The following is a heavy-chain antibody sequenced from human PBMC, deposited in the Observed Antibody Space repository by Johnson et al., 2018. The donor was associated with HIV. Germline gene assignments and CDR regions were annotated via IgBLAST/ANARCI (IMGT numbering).Heavy chain of an antibody. CDR1: GFTFSDYY. V-gene: IGHV3-11*04. J-gene: IGHJ3*02. CDR2: ISSSGNTI. D-gene: IGHD2-15*01. Sequence: VQLVESGVGLVQPGGSLRLSCAASGFTFSDYYMIWIRQAPGKGLEWVSYISSSGNTIYYADSVKGRFTISRDNAKNSLYLQMNSLRAEDTAVYYCAGDMGTHAFDIWGQGTMVTVSS. CDR3: AGDMGTHAFDI.